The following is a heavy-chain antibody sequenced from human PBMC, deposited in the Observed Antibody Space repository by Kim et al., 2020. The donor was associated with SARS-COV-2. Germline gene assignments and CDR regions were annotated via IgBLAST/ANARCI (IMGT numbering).Heavy chain of an antibody. Sequence: SYIYDDDSAKGRDTISRDNAKSSLFLQINSLRAEDTGVYYCARFEGYGMDVWGQGTTVTVSS. V-gene: IGHV3-21*01. CDR2: SYI. J-gene: IGHJ6*02. D-gene: IGHD3-9*01. CDR3: ARFEGYGMDV.